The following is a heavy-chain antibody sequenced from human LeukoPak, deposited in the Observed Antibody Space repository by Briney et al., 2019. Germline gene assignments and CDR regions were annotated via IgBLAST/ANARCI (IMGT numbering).Heavy chain of an antibody. CDR3: ARDLGTTMITSLGY. Sequence: GGSLRLSCAASGFTFSSYTMNWVRQAPGKGLEWVSSISSSSTYIYYADSVEGRFPISRDNAENSLFLEMNSLRAEDTAVYYCARDLGTTMITSLGYWGQGTLVTVSS. V-gene: IGHV3-21*01. D-gene: IGHD3-22*01. J-gene: IGHJ4*02. CDR2: ISSSSTYI. CDR1: GFTFSSYT.